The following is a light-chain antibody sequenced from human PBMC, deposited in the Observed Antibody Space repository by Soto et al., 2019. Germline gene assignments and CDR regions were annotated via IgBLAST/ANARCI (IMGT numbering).Light chain of an antibody. Sequence: EIVLTQSPATLYVSPGETATLSCRASQSVRSNLAWYQQKPGQAPRLLIYGASTRATGIPARFSGSGSGTEFTLTISSLQSEDFAVYYCQQYNNWPPLFGQGTRLEIK. CDR3: QQYNNWPPL. V-gene: IGKV3-15*01. CDR1: QSVRSN. J-gene: IGKJ5*01. CDR2: GAS.